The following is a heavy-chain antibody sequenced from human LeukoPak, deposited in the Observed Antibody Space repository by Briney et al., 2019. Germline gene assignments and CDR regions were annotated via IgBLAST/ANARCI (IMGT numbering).Heavy chain of an antibody. J-gene: IGHJ4*02. D-gene: IGHD3-3*01. Sequence: SPTLSLTCTVSGASISSSSYCWGWLRQPPGKGLEWFVGIYYSGSTYYNPSLNSRAPISAATSKNQCSLKLSSVTAADTAVYYCASQNKISPITIFGVVIRHFDYWGQGTLVTVSS. CDR3: ASQNKISPITIFGVVIRHFDY. CDR2: IYYSGST. CDR1: GASISSSSYC. V-gene: IGHV4-39*01.